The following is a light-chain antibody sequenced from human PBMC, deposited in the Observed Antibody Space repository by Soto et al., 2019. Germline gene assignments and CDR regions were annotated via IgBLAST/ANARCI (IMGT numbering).Light chain of an antibody. CDR1: QTISSW. Sequence: DIQMTQSPSTLSGSVGDRVTITCRASQTISSWLAWYQQKPGKAPKLLIYKASTLKSGVPSRFNGSGSGAQITLTIDSLQPDDFATYDCQQYNSYSPYTFGQGTKVDIK. V-gene: IGKV1-5*03. CDR2: KAS. J-gene: IGKJ2*01. CDR3: QQYNSYSPYT.